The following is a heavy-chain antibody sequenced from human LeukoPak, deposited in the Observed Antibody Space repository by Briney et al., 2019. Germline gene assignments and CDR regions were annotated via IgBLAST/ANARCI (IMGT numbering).Heavy chain of an antibody. V-gene: IGHV3-53*01. D-gene: IGHD6-19*01. J-gene: IGHJ4*02. CDR2: IYSGGST. CDR3: ARVGYSSGWYEDYFDY. CDR1: GFTVSSNY. Sequence: PGGSLRLSCAASGFTVSSNYMSWVRQAPGKGLEWVSVIYSGGSTYYADSVKGRFTISRDNSKNTLYLQMNSLRAEDTAVYYCARVGYSSGWYEDYFDYWGQGTLVTVSS.